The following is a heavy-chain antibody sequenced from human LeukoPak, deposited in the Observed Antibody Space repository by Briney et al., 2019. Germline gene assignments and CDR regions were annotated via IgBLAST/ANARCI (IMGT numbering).Heavy chain of an antibody. D-gene: IGHD2-15*01. CDR2: IYYSGST. J-gene: IGHJ5*02. Sequence: SDTLSLTFSVSGGSNSSYFGIGSRQPPGKRLEGIGYIYYSGSTNYNPSLKSRVTISVDTSKNQFSLKLSSVTAADTAVYYCARLVGCSGGSCYGDETMFDPWGQGTLVTVSS. V-gene: IGHV4-59*08. CDR1: GGSNSSYF. CDR3: ARLVGCSGGSCYGDETMFDP.